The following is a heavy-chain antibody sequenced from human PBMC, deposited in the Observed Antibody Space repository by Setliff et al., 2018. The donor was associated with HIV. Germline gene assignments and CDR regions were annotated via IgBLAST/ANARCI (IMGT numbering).Heavy chain of an antibody. Sequence: PSETLSLTCTVSGGSIRSGSYTWSWIRQPAGKGLEWIGRFYTSGSTNYNPSLKSRVTISVEKSKNQFSLNLSSVTAADTAVYYCASSYDPNYYVSGSYHRHQGMYFDYWGQGMLVTVSS. CDR3: ASSYDPNYYVSGSYHRHQGMYFDY. V-gene: IGHV4-61*02. CDR2: FYTSGST. CDR1: GGSIRSGSYT. J-gene: IGHJ4*02. D-gene: IGHD3-10*01.